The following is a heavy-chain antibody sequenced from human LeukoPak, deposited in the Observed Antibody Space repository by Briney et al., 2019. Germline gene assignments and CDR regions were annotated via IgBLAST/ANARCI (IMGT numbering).Heavy chain of an antibody. D-gene: IGHD1-14*01. CDR3: ARSPPTEAHAFDV. CDR2: IYYSGST. CDR1: GGSISSSSYY. J-gene: IGHJ3*01. Sequence: SSETLSLTCTVSGGSISSSSYYWGWIRQPPGKGLEWIGSIYYSGSTYYNPSLKSRVTMSIDTSKNQISLEVISVTAADTAMYYCARSPPTEAHAFDVWGQGTMVTVSS. V-gene: IGHV4-39*07.